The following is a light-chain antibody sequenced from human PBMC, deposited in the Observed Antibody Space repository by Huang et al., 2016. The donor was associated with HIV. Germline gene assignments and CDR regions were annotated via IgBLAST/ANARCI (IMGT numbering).Light chain of an antibody. CDR1: QGISNS. J-gene: IGKJ1*01. CDR2: AAS. Sequence: DIQMTQSPSSLSASVGDRVTITCRASQGISNSLAWYQQKPGKAPQRLLYAASRLESGVPSRFSGSRSGTDYTLTISSLQPEDVATYYCQQYYSTPPWTFGQGTKVEI. V-gene: IGKV1-NL1*01. CDR3: QQYYSTPPWT.